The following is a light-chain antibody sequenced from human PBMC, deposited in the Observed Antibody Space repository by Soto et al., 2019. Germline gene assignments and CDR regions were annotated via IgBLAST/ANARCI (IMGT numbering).Light chain of an antibody. Sequence: QSALTQPASVSGSPGQSITLSCTGTSSYIGGYDYVSWYQRHPGKAPKLKIYDVNNRPSGVSNRFSGSKSGNTASLTISGLQAEDEAEYYCTSYASGSSHVVFGGGTKLTVL. CDR3: TSYASGSSHVV. CDR1: SSYIGGYDY. J-gene: IGLJ2*01. V-gene: IGLV2-14*01. CDR2: DVN.